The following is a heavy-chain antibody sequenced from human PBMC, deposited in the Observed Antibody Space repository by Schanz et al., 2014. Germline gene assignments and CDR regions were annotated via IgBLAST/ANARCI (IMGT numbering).Heavy chain of an antibody. J-gene: IGHJ4*01. V-gene: IGHV3-23*01. CDR1: GFTFSNYA. CDR3: AREQIMAAAGLVDY. CDR2: ISGSGGST. Sequence: EVQLLESGGGLVRPGGSLRLSCAASGFTFSNYAMSWVRQAPGKGLEWVSAISGSGGSTYYADSVKGRFTVSRDSGQNSLYLQMNSLRAGDTAVYYCAREQIMAAAGLVDYWGHGTLVTVSS. D-gene: IGHD6-13*01.